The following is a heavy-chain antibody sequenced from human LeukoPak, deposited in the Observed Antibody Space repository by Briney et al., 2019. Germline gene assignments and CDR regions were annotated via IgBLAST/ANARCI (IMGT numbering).Heavy chain of an antibody. CDR1: GYSFTSYW. J-gene: IGHJ5*02. CDR2: IYPGDSDT. CDR3: ARLILSSSWFFGWFDP. V-gene: IGHV5-51*01. D-gene: IGHD6-13*01. Sequence: GESLKISCKGSGYSFTSYWIGWVRQMPGKGLEWMGIIYPGDSDTRYSPSFQGQVTISADKSISTAYLQWSSLKASDTAMYYCARLILSSSWFFGWFDPWGQGTLVTVSS.